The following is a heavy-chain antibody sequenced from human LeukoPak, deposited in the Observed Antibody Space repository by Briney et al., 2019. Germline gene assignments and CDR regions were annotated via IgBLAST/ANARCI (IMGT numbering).Heavy chain of an antibody. CDR2: ISSSGSTI. J-gene: IGHJ4*02. Sequence: GGSLRLSCAASGFTFSDYYMSWIRQAPGKGLEWVSYISSSGSTIYYAGSVKGRFTNSRDNAKNSLYLQMNSLRAEDTAVYYCARDFNSLHSVSYFDYWGQGTLVTVSS. V-gene: IGHV3-11*01. D-gene: IGHD1-26*01. CDR3: ARDFNSLHSVSYFDY. CDR1: GFTFSDYY.